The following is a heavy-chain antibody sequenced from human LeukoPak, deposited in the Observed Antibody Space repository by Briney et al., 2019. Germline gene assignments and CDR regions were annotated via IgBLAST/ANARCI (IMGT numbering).Heavy chain of an antibody. V-gene: IGHV4-61*02. CDR2: IYTSGST. D-gene: IGHD6-13*01. J-gene: IGHJ4*02. Sequence: PSETLSLTCTVSGVSISSGSYYWSWIRQPAGKGLEWIGRIYTSGSTNYNPSLKSRVTISVDTSKNQFSLKLNSVTAADTAVYYCARDSGIAAAGAGFDYWGQGTLVTVYS. CDR1: GVSISSGSYY. CDR3: ARDSGIAAAGAGFDY.